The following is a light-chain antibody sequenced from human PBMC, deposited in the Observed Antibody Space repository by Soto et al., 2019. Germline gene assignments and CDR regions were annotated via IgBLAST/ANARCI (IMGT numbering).Light chain of an antibody. J-gene: IGKJ1*01. CDR1: QIVSSSY. CDR3: QQYGSSPQT. V-gene: IGKV3-20*01. Sequence: EIVMPQSPATVSVSPGASSPLSCRASQIVSSSYLAWSQQKPGQAHRLLIYGASSRATGIPDRFSGSGSGTDFTLTISRLEPEEFAVYYCQQYGSSPQTFGQGNKVDIK. CDR2: GAS.